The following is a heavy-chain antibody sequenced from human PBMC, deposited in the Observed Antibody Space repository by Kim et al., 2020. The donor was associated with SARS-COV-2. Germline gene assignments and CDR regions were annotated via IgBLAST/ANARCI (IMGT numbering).Heavy chain of an antibody. CDR1: GYTFTDNA. Sequence: ASVKVSCKASGYTFTDNAMNWVRQAPGQGLEWMGWINTNTGNPTYAQGFTGRFVFSLDTSVSTAYLQISSLKTEDTAVYYCARGGGCSTISCYEYWGQGTLVTVSS. CDR2: INTNTGNP. V-gene: IGHV7-4-1*02. J-gene: IGHJ4*02. CDR3: ARGGGCSTISCYEY. D-gene: IGHD2-2*01.